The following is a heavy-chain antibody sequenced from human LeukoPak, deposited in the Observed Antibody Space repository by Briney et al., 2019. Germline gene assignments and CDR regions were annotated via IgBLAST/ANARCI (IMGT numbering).Heavy chain of an antibody. J-gene: IGHJ6*02. CDR1: GFTFTSSA. CDR2: ISAYNGNT. Sequence: GTSVKVSCKASGFTFTSSAMQWVRQARGQRLEWMGWISAYNGNTNYAQKLQGRVTMTTDTSTSTAYMELRSLRSDDTAVYYCARVPVVGAIPHYYYGMDVWGQGTTVTVSS. CDR3: ARVPVVGAIPHYYYGMDV. D-gene: IGHD2-15*01. V-gene: IGHV1-18*01.